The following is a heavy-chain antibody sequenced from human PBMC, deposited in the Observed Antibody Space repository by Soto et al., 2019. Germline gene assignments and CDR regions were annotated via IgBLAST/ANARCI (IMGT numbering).Heavy chain of an antibody. Sequence: QLQLQESGPGLVKPSETLSLTCTVSGGSISSNGYYWGWIRQPPGKGLEWIGRVYYSGSANYNPSLKSRLTMSVDTSKNQFSLKLISVTAADTAVYYCARRPKRGSYSWCFDYWGQGTLVTVSS. CDR1: GGSISSNGYY. D-gene: IGHD1-26*01. J-gene: IGHJ4*02. CDR2: VYYSGSA. CDR3: ARRPKRGSYSWCFDY. V-gene: IGHV4-39*01.